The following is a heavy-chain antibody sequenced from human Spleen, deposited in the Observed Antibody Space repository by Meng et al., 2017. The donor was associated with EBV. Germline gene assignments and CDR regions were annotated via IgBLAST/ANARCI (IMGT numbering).Heavy chain of an antibody. D-gene: IGHD6-25*01. J-gene: IGHJ4*02. Sequence: EVQVGEAGGALGQPGGALSLSCGAFGFTFRRYWMHWVRQVPGKGLEWVSRTNEDGGITNYADSVKGRFTISRDNTKNTLYLQMNSLRAEDTAVYFCSRDLVGSDDDWGQGTLVTVSS. CDR2: TNEDGGIT. CDR3: SRDLVGSDDD. CDR1: GFTFRRYW. V-gene: IGHV3-74*01.